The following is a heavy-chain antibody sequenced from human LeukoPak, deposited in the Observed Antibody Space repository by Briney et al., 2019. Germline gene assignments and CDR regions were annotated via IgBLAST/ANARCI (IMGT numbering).Heavy chain of an antibody. CDR2: MYYTGSS. CDR1: GGSIGGHY. CDR3: AKLIQWSDTFDI. Sequence: PSETLSLTCSVSGGSIGGHYWNWIRQAPGKGLEWIGYMYYTGSSNYNPSLKSRVTISVDTSKNQFSLKLSSVTAADTAVYYCAKLIQWSDTFDIWGQGTMVTVSS. V-gene: IGHV4-59*08. D-gene: IGHD2-15*01. J-gene: IGHJ3*02.